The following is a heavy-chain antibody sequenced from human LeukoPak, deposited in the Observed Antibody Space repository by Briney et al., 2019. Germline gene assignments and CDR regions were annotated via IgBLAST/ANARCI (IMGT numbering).Heavy chain of an antibody. CDR2: TSYDGTNN. D-gene: IGHD1-14*01. V-gene: IGHV3-30-3*01. J-gene: IGHJ4*02. Sequence: PGGSLRLSCAASGFTFSTYAMHWIRQAPGKGLGWVALTSYDGTNNYYADSVKGRFTISRDNSKNTLHLQMNSLRAEDTAVYYCAKGGITMTDYYFDYWGQGTLVTVSS. CDR1: GFTFSTYA. CDR3: AKGGITMTDYYFDY.